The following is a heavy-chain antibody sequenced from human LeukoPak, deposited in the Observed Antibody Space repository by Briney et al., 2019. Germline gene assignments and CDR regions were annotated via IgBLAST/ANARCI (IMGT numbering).Heavy chain of an antibody. CDR2: IYTSGST. D-gene: IGHD3-22*01. CDR1: GGSISSYY. V-gene: IGHV4-4*07. J-gene: IGHJ5*02. CDR3: AREYYYDSSGYLNWFDP. Sequence: SETLSLTCTVSGGSISSYYWSWIRQPAGKGLEWIGRIYTSGSTNYNPSLKSRVTMPVDTSKNQFSLKLSSVTAADTAVYYCAREYYYDSSGYLNWFDPWGQGTLVTVSS.